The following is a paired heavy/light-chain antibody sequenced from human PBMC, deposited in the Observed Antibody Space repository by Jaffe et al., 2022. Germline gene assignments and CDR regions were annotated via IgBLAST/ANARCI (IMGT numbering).Heavy chain of an antibody. D-gene: IGHD6-19*01. J-gene: IGHJ4*02. CDR2: LSGSDSST. CDR1: GFTFNIYA. V-gene: IGHV3-23*01. CDR3: AKDVRQWLTTGFDY. Sequence: EVQLLESGGGLVQTGGSLRLSCAASGFTFNIYAMTWVRQAPGKGLEWVSSLSGSDSSTYYADSVKGRFTISRDNSKNTLYLQMNSLRAEDTAVYYCAKDVRQWLTTGFDYWGQGTLVTVSS.
Light chain of an antibody. CDR2: EVT. CDR1: SSDVGGYNY. J-gene: IGLJ2*01. Sequence: QSALTQPPSASGSPGQSVTIFCTGTSSDVGGYNYVSWYQQHPGKAPKLIIYEVTNRPSGVPDRFSGSKSGNTASLTVSGLQAEDEADYYCSSYAGSNTFGVFGGGTKLTVL. V-gene: IGLV2-8*01. CDR3: SSYAGSNTFGV.